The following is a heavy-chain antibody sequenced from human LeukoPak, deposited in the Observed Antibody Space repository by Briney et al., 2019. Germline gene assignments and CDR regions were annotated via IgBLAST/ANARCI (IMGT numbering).Heavy chain of an antibody. V-gene: IGHV4-59*01. J-gene: IGHJ5*02. CDR3: ARGGAAALWFDP. D-gene: IGHD6-13*01. CDR2: ISYSGSP. CDR1: GGSINSYY. Sequence: SETLSLTCTVSGGSINSYYWSWIRQPPGKGLEWIGYISYSGSPNYNPSLKSRVTISVDTSKNQFSLKLSSVTAADTAVYYCARGGAAALWFDPWGQGTLVTVSS.